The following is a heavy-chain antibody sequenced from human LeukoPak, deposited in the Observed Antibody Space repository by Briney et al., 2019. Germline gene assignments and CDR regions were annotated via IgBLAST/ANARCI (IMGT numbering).Heavy chain of an antibody. CDR3: THTGKVTRYGVIDY. D-gene: IGHD1-1*01. CDR2: IYWDGDK. J-gene: IGHJ4*02. V-gene: IGHV2-5*08. CDR1: GDSISSGVYS. Sequence: QTLSLTCAVSGDSISSGVYSWSWIRQPPGTALEWLALIYWDGDKRYSPSLKNKLTITKDTSKNQVVLTMTNMDPVDTATYYCTHTGKVTRYGVIDYWGQGTLVTVSS.